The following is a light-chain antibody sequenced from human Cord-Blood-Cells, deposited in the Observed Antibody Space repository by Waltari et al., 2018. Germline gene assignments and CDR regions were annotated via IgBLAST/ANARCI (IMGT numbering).Light chain of an antibody. V-gene: IGLV2-14*01. Sequence: QSALTQPASVSGSPGQSITISCTGTSSDVGGYNYVSWYQQHPGKAPKLIIYDVSNRPAGFSKRFSGSKSGNTASLTISGLQAEDEADYYCSSYTSSSTLYVFGTGTKVTVL. CDR3: SSYTSSSTLYV. CDR2: DVS. CDR1: SSDVGGYNY. J-gene: IGLJ1*01.